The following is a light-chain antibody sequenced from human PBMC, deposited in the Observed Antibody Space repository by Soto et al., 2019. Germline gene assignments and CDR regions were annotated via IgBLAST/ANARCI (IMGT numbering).Light chain of an antibody. V-gene: IGKV3-15*01. J-gene: IGKJ1*01. CDR2: GVS. CDR1: QSVSNN. CDR3: QQYNDSPLT. Sequence: EIVMTQSPATLSVSPGERATLSCRASQSVSNNLAWYQQKPGQAPRLLIYGVSTRATGVPARFSGSGSGTEFTLIISTLQSEDLAVYYCQQYNDSPLTFGQGTKVEIK.